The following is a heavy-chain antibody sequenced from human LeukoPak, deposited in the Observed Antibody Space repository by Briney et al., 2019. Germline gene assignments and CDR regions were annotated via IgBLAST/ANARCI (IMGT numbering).Heavy chain of an antibody. CDR2: VSGSGGST. D-gene: IGHD2-2*01. V-gene: IGHV3-23*01. CDR3: AKTIRDQLLCSTDY. J-gene: IGHJ4*02. CDR1: GFTFSSHA. Sequence: GGSLRLSCAASGFTFSSHAMYWVRQAPGKVLEWVSAVSGSGGSTYYADSVKGRFTISRDNSKNTLYLQVNSLRAEDTAVYYCAKTIRDQLLCSTDYWGQGTLVTVSS.